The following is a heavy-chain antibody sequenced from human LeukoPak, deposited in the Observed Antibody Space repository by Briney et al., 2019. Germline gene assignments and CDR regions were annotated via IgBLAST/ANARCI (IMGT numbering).Heavy chain of an antibody. Sequence: ASVKVSCKASGYTFTSYGISWVRQAPGQGLEWMGWISAYNGNTNYAQKLQGRVTMTTDTSTSTAYMELRSLRSDDTAVYYCAREDSSSTSCYRNWFDPWGQGTLVTVSS. CDR3: AREDSSSTSCYRNWFDP. D-gene: IGHD2-2*01. V-gene: IGHV1-18*01. CDR1: GYTFTSYG. CDR2: ISAYNGNT. J-gene: IGHJ5*02.